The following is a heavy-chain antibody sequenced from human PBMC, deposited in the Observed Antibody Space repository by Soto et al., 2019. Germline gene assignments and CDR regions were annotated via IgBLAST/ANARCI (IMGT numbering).Heavy chain of an antibody. CDR3: ERDLHDYVSFRFYP. Sequence: PSETRSLTCTVSGGSISSYYWSWIRQPPGKGLEWIGYIYYSGSTNQNPSLKSRVTISVDTSKNQFSLKLSSVTAADTAVYYCERDLHDYVSFRFYPCGQGTLVTVSS. D-gene: IGHD3-16*01. CDR2: IYYSGST. V-gene: IGHV4-59*01. CDR1: GGSISSYY. J-gene: IGHJ5*02.